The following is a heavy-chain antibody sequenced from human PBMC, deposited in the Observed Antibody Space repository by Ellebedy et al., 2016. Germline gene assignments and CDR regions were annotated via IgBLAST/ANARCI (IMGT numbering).Heavy chain of an antibody. D-gene: IGHD5-12*01. CDR3: ASGGRSYSGYAVHDY. J-gene: IGHJ4*02. CDR1: GGSISSYY. V-gene: IGHV4-59*01. Sequence: SETLSLTCTVSGGSISSYYWSWIRQPPGKGLEWIGYIYYSGSTNYNPSLKSRVTISVDTSKNQFSLKLSSVTAADTAVYYCASGGRSYSGYAVHDYWGQGTLVTVSS. CDR2: IYYSGST.